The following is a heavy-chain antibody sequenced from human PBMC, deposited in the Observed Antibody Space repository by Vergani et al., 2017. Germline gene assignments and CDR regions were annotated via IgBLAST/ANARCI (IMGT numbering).Heavy chain of an antibody. D-gene: IGHD3-3*01. V-gene: IGHV5-10-1*01. CDR1: GFTFTSYW. Sequence: EVQLVESGGGLVQPGGSLRLSCAASGFTFTSYWISWVRQMPGKGLEWMGRIDPSDSYTNYSPSFQGHVTISADKSISTAYLQWSSLKASDTAMYYCARLEGGEVTRFPDYWGQGTLVTVSS. CDR3: ARLEGGEVTRFPDY. J-gene: IGHJ4*02. CDR2: IDPSDSYT.